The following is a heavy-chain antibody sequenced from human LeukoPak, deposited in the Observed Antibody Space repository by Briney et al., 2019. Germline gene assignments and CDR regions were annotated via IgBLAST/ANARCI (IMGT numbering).Heavy chain of an antibody. Sequence: GALRPSCAASGFTFSSYDMTWVRQAPGRGLEWVSSIRPSGENTYYGDSVKGRFTISRDNSKNTVYLQMNNMRVDDTAVYYCARVAGWHWFDPWGQGTLVTVSS. J-gene: IGHJ5*02. V-gene: IGHV3-23*01. CDR2: IRPSGENT. D-gene: IGHD6-19*01. CDR1: GFTFSSYD. CDR3: ARVAGWHWFDP.